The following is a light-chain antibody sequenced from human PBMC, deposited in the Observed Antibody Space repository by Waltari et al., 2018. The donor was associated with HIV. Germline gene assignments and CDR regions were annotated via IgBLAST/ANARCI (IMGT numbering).Light chain of an antibody. J-gene: IGLJ3*02. V-gene: IGLV2-23*01. CDR2: EDN. Sequence: QSALTQPASVSGSPGQSIPISCTGTSSDVGSYNVVSWYQQHPGKAPKLMIYEDNKRPSGVSNRFSGSKSGNTASLTISGLQAEDEADYYCCSYTGSTTWVFGGGTKLTVL. CDR1: SSDVGSYNV. CDR3: CSYTGSTTWV.